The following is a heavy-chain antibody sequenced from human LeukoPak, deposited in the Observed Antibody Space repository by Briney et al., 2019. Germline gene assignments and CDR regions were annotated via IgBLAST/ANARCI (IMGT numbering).Heavy chain of an antibody. CDR1: GFTFSSYG. Sequence: PGGSLRLSCAASGFTFSSYGMHWVRQAPGKGLEWVAVISYDGSNKYYADSVKGRFTISRDNSKNTLYLQMNSLRAEDTAVYYCAKEWPWEFFYYGMNVWGQGTTVTVS. V-gene: IGHV3-30*18. CDR3: AKEWPWEFFYYGMNV. CDR2: ISYDGSNK. J-gene: IGHJ6*02. D-gene: IGHD1-26*01.